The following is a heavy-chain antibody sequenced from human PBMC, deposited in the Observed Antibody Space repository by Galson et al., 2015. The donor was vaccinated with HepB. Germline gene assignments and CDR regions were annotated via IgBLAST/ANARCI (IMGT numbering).Heavy chain of an antibody. CDR1: GFTFADHT. D-gene: IGHD6-19*01. V-gene: IGHV3-43*01. CDR3: TRGSQSSGWYASDY. Sequence: SLRLSRAASGFTFADHTMQWVRQVPGKGLEWISLISWDAVSTYYADSVKGRFAISRDNNKNSLYLQMNSLKTEDTSFYYCTRGSQSSGWYASDYWGQGTLVIVSS. J-gene: IGHJ4*02. CDR2: ISWDAVST.